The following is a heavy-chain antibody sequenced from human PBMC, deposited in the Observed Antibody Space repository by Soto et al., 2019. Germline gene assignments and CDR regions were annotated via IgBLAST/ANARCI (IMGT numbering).Heavy chain of an antibody. D-gene: IGHD1-26*01. CDR3: ATGVIYYDA. CDR2: ISTSGSPA. J-gene: IGHJ5*02. Sequence: QVHLVESGGGLVKPGGSLRLSCTVSGFALRHNYLTWIRQAPWKGLEWLSYISTSGSPAYYADSVKGRFTISTDNAKQSLYLQMDSLRAEDTGVYYCATGVIYYDAWGQGTLVTVSS. V-gene: IGHV3-11*01. CDR1: GFALRHNY.